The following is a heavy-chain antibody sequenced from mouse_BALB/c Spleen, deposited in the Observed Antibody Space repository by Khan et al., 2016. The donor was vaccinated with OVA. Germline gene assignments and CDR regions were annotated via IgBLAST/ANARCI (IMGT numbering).Heavy chain of an antibody. Sequence: EVQLQESGPGLVKPSQSLSLTCTVTGYSITSDYAWNWIRQFPGNKLEWVGYITYSGVTSYHPSLKSRISITRDTSKNQFYLRLNSVTTEDSATYYCARWFAYWGQGTLVTVS. CDR1: GYSITSDYA. CDR3: ARWFAY. J-gene: IGHJ3*01. CDR2: ITYSGVT. V-gene: IGHV3-2*02.